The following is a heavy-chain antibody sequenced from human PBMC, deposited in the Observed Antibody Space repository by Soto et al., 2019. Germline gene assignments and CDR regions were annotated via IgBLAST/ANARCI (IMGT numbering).Heavy chain of an antibody. D-gene: IGHD3-3*01. CDR1: GFTFSSYS. CDR2: ISTTSSYI. J-gene: IGHJ4*02. CDR3: ARIFWSGTITEYYFDY. Sequence: EVQLVESGGGLVKPGGSLRLSCAASGFTFSSYSMYWVRQAPGKGLEWVLSISTTSSYIYYADSVKGRFTISRDNAKNSLYLQMNSLRAEDTAVYYCARIFWSGTITEYYFDYWGQGTRVTVSS. V-gene: IGHV3-21*01.